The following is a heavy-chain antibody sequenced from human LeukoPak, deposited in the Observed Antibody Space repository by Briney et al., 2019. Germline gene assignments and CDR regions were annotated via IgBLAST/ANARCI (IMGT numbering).Heavy chain of an antibody. CDR2: IKQDGSEK. CDR3: AKDRVTMVRAPFYYYGMDV. CDR1: GFTFSSYW. Sequence: GGSLRLSCAASGFTFSSYWMSWVRQAPGKGLEWVANIKQDGSEKYYVDSVKGRFTISRDNAKNSLYLQMNSLRAEDTAVYYCAKDRVTMVRAPFYYYGMDVSGQGTTVTVSS. J-gene: IGHJ6*02. D-gene: IGHD3-10*01. V-gene: IGHV3-7*01.